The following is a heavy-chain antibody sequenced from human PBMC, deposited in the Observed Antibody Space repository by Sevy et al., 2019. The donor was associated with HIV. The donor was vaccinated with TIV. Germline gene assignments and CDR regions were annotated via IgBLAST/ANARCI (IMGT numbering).Heavy chain of an antibody. J-gene: IGHJ6*02. D-gene: IGHD3-3*01. CDR3: ARGVPTYYDFWSGYYTGRNYYYGMDV. CDR1: GFTFSSYG. Sequence: GGSLRLSCAASGFTFSSYGMHWVRQAPGKGLEWVAVIWYDGSNKYYADSVKGRFTISRDNSKNTLYLQMNSLRAEDTAVYYCARGVPTYYDFWSGYYTGRNYYYGMDVWGQGTTVTVSS. V-gene: IGHV3-33*01. CDR2: IWYDGSNK.